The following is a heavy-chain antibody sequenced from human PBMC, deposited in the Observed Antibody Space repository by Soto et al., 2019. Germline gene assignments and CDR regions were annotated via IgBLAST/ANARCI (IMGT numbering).Heavy chain of an antibody. J-gene: IGHJ4*02. V-gene: IGHV3-15*01. CDR3: LTERGAGSYNGYAREDH. CDR1: GFTFANAW. Sequence: EVQLVQSGGGLVKPGESLTLSCAASGFTFANAWMSWVRQAPGKGLEWVGRMKSITDAGTTDFAAPVRGRFSISRDDSKNTWYLYMTNVKVEDTALYYCLTERGAGSYNGYAREDHWGQGTLVTVSS. D-gene: IGHD5-12*01. CDR2: MKSITDAGTT.